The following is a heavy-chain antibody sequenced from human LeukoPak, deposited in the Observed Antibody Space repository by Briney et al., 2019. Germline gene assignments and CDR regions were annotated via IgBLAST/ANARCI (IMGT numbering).Heavy chain of an antibody. CDR2: KYYRGST. Sequence: PSETLSLTCTVSGGSISSSYYWGWIRQPPGKGLEWIGNKYYRGSTYYNPSLKSRVTISVDTSKNQFSLNLTSVTAADTAVYYCARDHKDCSGGSCYSRAPFDYWGQGTLVTVSS. V-gene: IGHV4-39*07. CDR3: ARDHKDCSGGSCYSRAPFDY. CDR1: GGSISSSYY. J-gene: IGHJ4*02. D-gene: IGHD2-15*01.